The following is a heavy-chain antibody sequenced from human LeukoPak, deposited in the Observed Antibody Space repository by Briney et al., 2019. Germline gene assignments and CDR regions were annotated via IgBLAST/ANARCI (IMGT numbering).Heavy chain of an antibody. CDR3: ARAIAVAGLYFDY. Sequence: SETLSLTCTVSGGSISSYYWSWTRQPPGKGLEWIGYIYYSGSTNYNPSLKSRVTISVDTSKNQFSLKLSSVTAADTAVYYCARAIAVAGLYFDYWGQGTLVTVSS. V-gene: IGHV4-59*01. J-gene: IGHJ4*02. CDR1: GGSISSYY. D-gene: IGHD6-19*01. CDR2: IYYSGST.